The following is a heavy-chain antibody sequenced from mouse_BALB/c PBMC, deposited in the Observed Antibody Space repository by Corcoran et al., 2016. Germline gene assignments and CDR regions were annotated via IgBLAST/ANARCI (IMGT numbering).Heavy chain of an antibody. Sequence: QVQLQQSGAGRMKPGASVKISCKANGYTVSSYWIEWVKQRPGHGLEWIGEIFPGSGNTNYNEKFKGKATFTADTSSNTAYMQLSSLTSEDSAVYYCARTWDWFFGVWGAGTTVTVSS. J-gene: IGHJ1*01. CDR2: IFPGSGNT. V-gene: IGHV1-9*01. CDR3: ARTWDWFFGV. D-gene: IGHD4-1*01. CDR1: GYTVSSYW.